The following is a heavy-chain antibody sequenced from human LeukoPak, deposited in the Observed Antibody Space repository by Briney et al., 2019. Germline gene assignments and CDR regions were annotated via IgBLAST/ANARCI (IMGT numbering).Heavy chain of an antibody. V-gene: IGHV3-21*01. CDR1: GFTFSSYS. Sequence: GGSLRLSCAASGFTFSSYSMNWVRQAPGKGLEWVSSISSSSSYIYYVDSVKGRFTVSRDNAKNSLYLQMNSLRAEDTAVYYCARLAAAGQYYYYGMDVWGQGTTVTVSS. D-gene: IGHD6-13*01. CDR3: ARLAAAGQYYYYGMDV. CDR2: ISSSSSYI. J-gene: IGHJ6*02.